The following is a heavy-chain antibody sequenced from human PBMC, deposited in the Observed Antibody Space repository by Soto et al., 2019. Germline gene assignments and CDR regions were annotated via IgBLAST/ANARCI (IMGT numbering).Heavy chain of an antibody. CDR1: GFTFRGYA. CDR3: AKDQFPVRRVLCNFDY. J-gene: IGHJ4*02. Sequence: GGSLRLSCAASGFTFRGYAMSWVRQAPAKGLEWVSSLSGSGGAAYYADSVKGRFTISRDNSKNTLYLQMNGLRADDAAVYYCAKDQFPVRRVLCNFDYWGQGTQVTVSS. V-gene: IGHV3-23*01. CDR2: LSGSGGAA. D-gene: IGHD3-16*01.